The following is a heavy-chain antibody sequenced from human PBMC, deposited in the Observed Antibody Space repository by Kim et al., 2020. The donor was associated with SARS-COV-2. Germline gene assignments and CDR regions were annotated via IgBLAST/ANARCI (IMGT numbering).Heavy chain of an antibody. D-gene: IGHD3-22*01. CDR3: ARGDAFYYDSSGYFDY. CDR1: GGSISSYY. J-gene: IGHJ4*02. CDR2: IYYSGST. Sequence: SETLSLTCTVSGGSISSYYWSWIRQPPGKGLEWIGYIYYSGSTNYNPSLKSRVTISVDTSKNQFSLKLSSVTAADTAVYYCARGDAFYYDSSGYFDYWGQGTLVTVSS. V-gene: IGHV4-59*13.